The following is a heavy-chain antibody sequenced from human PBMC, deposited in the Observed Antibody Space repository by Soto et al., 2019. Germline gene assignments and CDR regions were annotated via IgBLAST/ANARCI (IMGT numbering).Heavy chain of an antibody. V-gene: IGHV1-69*13. D-gene: IGHD6-13*01. CDR3: AQASSQCRTWEY. Sequence: GASVKVSCKASGCTFSSYAISWVRQAPGQGLEWMGGIIPIFGTANYAQKFQGRVTITADESTSTAYMELSSLRSEDTAVYYCAQASSQCRTWEYLGQGTLVTVSS. CDR2: IIPIFGTA. J-gene: IGHJ4*02. CDR1: GCTFSSYA.